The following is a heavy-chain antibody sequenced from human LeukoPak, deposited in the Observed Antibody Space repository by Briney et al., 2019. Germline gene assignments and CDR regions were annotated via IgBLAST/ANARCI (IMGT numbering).Heavy chain of an antibody. CDR2: IRFDGGNY. D-gene: IGHD5-18*01. CDR1: GFSFSSYG. CDR3: AKDLSGGYHSYYFDF. J-gene: IGHJ4*02. V-gene: IGHV3-30*02. Sequence: GGSLRLSCAASGFSFSSYGMHWVRQAPGKGLEWVAFIRFDGGNYYYGDSVKGRFTISRDNSKNTLYLQMNSLRNEDTAVYFCAKDLSGGYHSYYFDFWGQGTPVTVSS.